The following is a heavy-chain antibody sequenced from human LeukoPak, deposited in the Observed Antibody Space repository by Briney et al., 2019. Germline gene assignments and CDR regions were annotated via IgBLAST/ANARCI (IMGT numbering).Heavy chain of an antibody. CDR2: IIPIFGTA. CDR3: ARALTYYYDSSGFD. Sequence: SVKVSSKASGGTFSSYAISWVRQAPGQGLEWMVRIIPIFGTANYAQKFQGRVTITTDESTSTAYMELRSLRSEDTAVYYGARALTYYYDSSGFDWGQGTLVTVSS. V-gene: IGHV1-69*05. D-gene: IGHD3-22*01. CDR1: GGTFSSYA. J-gene: IGHJ4*02.